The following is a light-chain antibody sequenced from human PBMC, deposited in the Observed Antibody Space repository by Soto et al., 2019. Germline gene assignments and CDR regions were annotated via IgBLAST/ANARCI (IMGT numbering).Light chain of an antibody. Sequence: DIQMTQSPSPLSASVGDRVTITCRASQTISTYLNWYQQKPGKAPKCLIYGASSLKSGVPSRFSGSGSGTDFTLTISSLQPEDFGTYYCQQSFSTPRTFGQGTKVDIK. J-gene: IGKJ1*01. CDR3: QQSFSTPRT. CDR1: QTISTY. V-gene: IGKV1-39*01. CDR2: GAS.